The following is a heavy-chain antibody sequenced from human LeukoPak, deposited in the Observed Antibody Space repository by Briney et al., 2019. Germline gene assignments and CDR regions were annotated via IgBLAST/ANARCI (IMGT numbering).Heavy chain of an antibody. CDR1: GESFSGYF. V-gene: IGHV4-34*01. J-gene: IGHJ5*02. CDR2: INHGGST. Sequence: SETLSLTCAVYGESFSGYFWSWIRQPPGKGLEWIGEINHGGSTNYKPSLKSRVTISVDTSKNQFSLKLSSVTAADTAVYYCARTYSSDTHNWFDPWGQGTLVTVSS. CDR3: ARTYSSDTHNWFDP. D-gene: IGHD6-19*01.